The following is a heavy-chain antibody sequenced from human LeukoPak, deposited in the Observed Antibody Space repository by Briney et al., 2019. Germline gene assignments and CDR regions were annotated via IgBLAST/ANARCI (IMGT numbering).Heavy chain of an antibody. J-gene: IGHJ4*02. CDR1: GFTFSDYW. V-gene: IGHV3-74*01. CDR3: ARDWPGSTHHLDY. CDR2: INPDGSDI. D-gene: IGHD1-1*01. Sequence: AGGSLRLSCAASGFTFSDYWMHWVRQTPGRGLVWVSRINPDGSDILYADSVKGRFSISRDNSKNTLYLQMNSLRGEDTAIFYCARDWPGSTHHLDYWGQGTLVTVSS.